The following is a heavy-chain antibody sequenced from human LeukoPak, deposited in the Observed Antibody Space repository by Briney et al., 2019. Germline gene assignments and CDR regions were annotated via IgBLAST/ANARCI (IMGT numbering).Heavy chain of an antibody. CDR2: MNNDGSIR. D-gene: IGHD1-1*01. J-gene: IGHJ4*02. CDR1: GFTFSTYW. Sequence: QAGGSLRLSCAASGFTFSTYWMHWVRQAPGKGLVWVSRMNNDGSIRDYADSVKGRFTISRDNAKNTLYLQMNSLRVEDTAVYYCARDQLEPSRWFDYWGQGTLVTVPS. V-gene: IGHV3-74*01. CDR3: ARDQLEPSRWFDY.